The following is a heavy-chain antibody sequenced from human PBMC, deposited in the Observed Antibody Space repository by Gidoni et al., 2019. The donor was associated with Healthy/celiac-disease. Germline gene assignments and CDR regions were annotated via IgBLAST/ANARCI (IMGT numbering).Heavy chain of an antibody. CDR2: IWYEGSNK. CDR1: GFTFSSYG. D-gene: IGHD2-2*01. Sequence: QVQLVESGGGVVQPGRSLRLSCAASGFTFSSYGMHWVRPAPGKGLEWVAVIWYEGSNKYYADSVKGRFTISRDNSKNTLYLQMNSLRAEDTAVYYCARRVGYCSSTSCSLRYYYYYMDVWGKGTTVTVSS. CDR3: ARRVGYCSSTSCSLRYYYYYMDV. J-gene: IGHJ6*03. V-gene: IGHV3-33*01.